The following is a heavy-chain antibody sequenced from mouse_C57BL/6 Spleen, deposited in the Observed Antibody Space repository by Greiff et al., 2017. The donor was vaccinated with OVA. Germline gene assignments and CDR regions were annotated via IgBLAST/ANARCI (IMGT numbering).Heavy chain of an antibody. CDR1: GYTFTSYW. CDR3: ARGGSSYVDYFDY. V-gene: IGHV1-50*01. Sequence: QVQLQQPGAELVKPGASVKLSCKASGYTFTSYWMQWVKQRPGQGLEWIGEIDPSDSYTNYNQKFKGKATLTVDTSSSTAYMQLSSLTSEDSAVYYCARGGSSYVDYFDYWGQGTTLTGSS. J-gene: IGHJ2*01. CDR2: IDPSDSYT. D-gene: IGHD1-1*01.